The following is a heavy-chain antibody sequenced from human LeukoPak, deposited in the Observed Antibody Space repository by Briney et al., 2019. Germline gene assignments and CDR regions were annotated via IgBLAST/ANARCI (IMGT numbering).Heavy chain of an antibody. CDR3: AREPVRFGEVPFDY. Sequence: GGSLRLSCAASGFTFSSYSMNWVRQAPGKGLEWVSYISSSSSTIYYVDSVKGRFTISRDNAKNSLYLQMNSLRAEDTAVYYCAREPVRFGEVPFDYWGQGTLVTVSS. V-gene: IGHV3-48*01. J-gene: IGHJ4*02. CDR1: GFTFSSYS. D-gene: IGHD3-10*01. CDR2: ISSSSSTI.